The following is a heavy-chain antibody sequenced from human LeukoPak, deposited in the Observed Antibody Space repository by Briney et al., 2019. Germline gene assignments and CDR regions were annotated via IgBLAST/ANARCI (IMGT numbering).Heavy chain of an antibody. CDR1: GYTFTKYD. D-gene: IGHD2-21*01. CDR2: MNPNSGNT. J-gene: IGHJ6*02. V-gene: IGHV1-8*01. CDR3: ARVVWYYYYGMDV. Sequence: ASVTVSFKASGYTFTKYDINWVGQAPGQGREWMGWMNPNSGNTGYAQKFQGRVTMTRNTSISTAYMELSSLRSEDTAVYYCARVVWYYYYGMDVWGQGTTVTVSS.